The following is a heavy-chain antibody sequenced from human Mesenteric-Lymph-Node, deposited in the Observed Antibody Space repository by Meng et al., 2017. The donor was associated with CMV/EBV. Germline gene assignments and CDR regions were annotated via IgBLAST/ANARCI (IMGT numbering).Heavy chain of an antibody. CDR1: GFTFSSYS. Sequence: GESLKISCAASGFTFSSYSMNWVRQAPGKGLEWVSSISSSSSYIYYADSVKGRFTISRDNAKNTLYLQMNSLRAEDTAVYYCARVGPFTTMIVLGYYYYYGMDVWGQGTTVTVSS. J-gene: IGHJ6*02. D-gene: IGHD3-22*01. CDR3: ARVGPFTTMIVLGYYYYYGMDV. CDR2: ISSSSSYI. V-gene: IGHV3-21*01.